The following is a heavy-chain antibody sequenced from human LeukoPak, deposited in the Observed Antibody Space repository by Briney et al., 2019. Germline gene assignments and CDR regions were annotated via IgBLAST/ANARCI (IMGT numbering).Heavy chain of an antibody. Sequence: ASVKVSCKASRYTFTGYYMHWVRQAPPQGLEWMGWINPNSGGTNYAQKFQGRVTMTRVTSISTAYMELSRLRSDDTAVYYCARDPGITIFGVVIGFDPWGQGTLVTVSS. J-gene: IGHJ5*02. CDR3: ARDPGITIFGVVIGFDP. CDR2: INPNSGGT. CDR1: RYTFTGYY. D-gene: IGHD3-3*01. V-gene: IGHV1-2*02.